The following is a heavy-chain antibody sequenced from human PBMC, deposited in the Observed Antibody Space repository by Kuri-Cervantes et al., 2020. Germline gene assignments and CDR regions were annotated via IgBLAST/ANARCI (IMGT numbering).Heavy chain of an antibody. CDR3: ARDPPGSGYYYLDY. Sequence: ASVKVSCKASGYTFTSYGISWVRQAPGQGLEWMGWISAYNGNTNYAQKFQGRLTMTRDTSITTDYMELRSLRPDDTAVYYCARDPPGSGYYYLDYWGQGTLVTVSS. CDR2: ISAYNGNT. D-gene: IGHD3-22*01. V-gene: IGHV1-18*01. CDR1: GYTFTSYG. J-gene: IGHJ4*02.